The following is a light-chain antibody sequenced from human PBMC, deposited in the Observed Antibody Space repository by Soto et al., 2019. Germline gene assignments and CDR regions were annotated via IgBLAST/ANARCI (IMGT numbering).Light chain of an antibody. CDR2: EVA. CDR1: SSDIGGYDV. J-gene: IGLJ1*01. Sequence: QSALTQPASVSGSPGQTITISCTGTSSDIGGYDVVSWYQQHPGKAPKLLIYEVAKRPSGVSNRYSGSKSGNSASLTISGLQADDEADYYCCSLTTSHTYVFGSGTKLTVL. V-gene: IGLV2-14*02. CDR3: CSLTTSHTYV.